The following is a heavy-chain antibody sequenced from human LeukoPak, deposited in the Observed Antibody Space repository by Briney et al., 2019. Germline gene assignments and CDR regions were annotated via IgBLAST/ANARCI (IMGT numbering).Heavy chain of an antibody. CDR2: ISAYNGNT. J-gene: IGHJ4*02. V-gene: IGHV1-18*01. CDR1: GYTYTNYG. CDR3: ARGLADYGGNSVNY. Sequence: ASAKVSYKASGYTYTNYGISWARQGPGQGLEWMGWISAYNGNTNYAQKLQGRVTMTTNTYTRTAYIKLRSLRSDDTAVYYCARGLADYGGNSVNYWGQGALVTVSS. D-gene: IGHD4-23*01.